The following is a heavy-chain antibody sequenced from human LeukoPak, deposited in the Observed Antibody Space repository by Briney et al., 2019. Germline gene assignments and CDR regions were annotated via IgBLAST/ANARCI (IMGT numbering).Heavy chain of an antibody. CDR3: ERVSLMIDFDY. Sequence: GSLRLSCAASGFSFSTSWTNWLRQAPGKGLEWVANISPDGRETYYVDSVTGRFTISRDNAKNSLYLKMNSLRADDTAVYYCERVSLMIDFDYWARDPWSPSPQ. CDR1: GFSFSTSW. V-gene: IGHV3-7*01. D-gene: IGHD3-16*01. CDR2: ISPDGRET. J-gene: IGHJ4*02.